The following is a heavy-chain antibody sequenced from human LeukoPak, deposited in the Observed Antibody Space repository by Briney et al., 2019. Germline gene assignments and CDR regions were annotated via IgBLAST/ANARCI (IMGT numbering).Heavy chain of an antibody. Sequence: PSETLSLTCSVSGGSISRSSSYWGWIRQPPGKGLEWIGNIYYSGSTYYNPSLKSRVTISVDTSKNQFSLKLSSVTAADTAVYYCARHGSVVRGVITTLNWFDPWGQGTLVTVSS. D-gene: IGHD3-10*01. CDR2: IYYSGST. V-gene: IGHV4-39*01. CDR3: ARHGSVVRGVITTLNWFDP. J-gene: IGHJ5*02. CDR1: GGSISRSSSY.